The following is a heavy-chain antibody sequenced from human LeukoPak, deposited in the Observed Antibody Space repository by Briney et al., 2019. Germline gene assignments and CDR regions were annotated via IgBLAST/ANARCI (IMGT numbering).Heavy chain of an antibody. Sequence: GGTLRLSCAASGFTFSSYSMNWVRQAPGKGLEWVSYISSSSSTIYYADSVKGRFTISRDNAKNSLYLQMNSLRAEDTAVYYCARDRSYGDYVYDYWGQGTLVTVSS. CDR2: ISSSSSTI. J-gene: IGHJ4*02. CDR3: ARDRSYGDYVYDY. CDR1: GFTFSSYS. D-gene: IGHD4-17*01. V-gene: IGHV3-48*04.